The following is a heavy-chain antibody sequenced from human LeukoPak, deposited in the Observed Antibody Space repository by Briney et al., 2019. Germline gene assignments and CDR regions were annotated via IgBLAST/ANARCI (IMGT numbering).Heavy chain of an antibody. J-gene: IGHJ4*02. Sequence: PGGSLRLSCAASGLSFSSFAMSWVRQGPARGLGWVSSIRGNDETFYAASVKGRFTLSSDSSRNTVYFQLNNLRVEDTAIYYCARASWVSSTDAVRWGQGTLVTVSS. CDR3: ARASWVSSTDAVR. V-gene: IGHV3-23*01. CDR2: IRGNDET. D-gene: IGHD3-16*01. CDR1: GLSFSSFA.